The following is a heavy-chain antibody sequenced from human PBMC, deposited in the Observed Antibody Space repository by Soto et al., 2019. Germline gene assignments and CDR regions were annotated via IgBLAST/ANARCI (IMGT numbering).Heavy chain of an antibody. CDR1: GASIGSPNW. D-gene: IGHD2-8*01. Sequence: SETLSLTCAVSGASIGSPNWWTWVRQAPGKGLEWIGEMWPSGGTTYNPSLRNRVTISVDNSKNHLSLTLTSVTAADTAIYYCARCLHCSNGGRFDPWGQGALVNVSS. CDR2: MWPSGGT. V-gene: IGHV4-4*02. J-gene: IGHJ5*02. CDR3: ARCLHCSNGGRFDP.